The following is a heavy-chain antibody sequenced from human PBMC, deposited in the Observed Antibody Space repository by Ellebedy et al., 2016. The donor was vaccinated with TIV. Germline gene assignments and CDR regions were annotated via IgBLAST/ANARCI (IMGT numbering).Heavy chain of an antibody. J-gene: IGHJ4*02. CDR1: GFTLSGYW. CDR2: INTDGSST. Sequence: HTGGSLRLSCVASGFTLSGYWMHWVRQVPGKGLVWLARINTDGSSTSYADSVEGRFTISRDNAKKTLYLEMRGLRSDDTAVYYCARESVRYFDWDYWGQGTLVAV. V-gene: IGHV3-74*01. CDR3: ARESVRYFDWDY. D-gene: IGHD3-9*01.